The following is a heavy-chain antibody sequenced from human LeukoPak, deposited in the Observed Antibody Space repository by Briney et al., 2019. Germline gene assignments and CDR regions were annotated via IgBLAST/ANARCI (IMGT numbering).Heavy chain of an antibody. CDR2: IRYDGTSK. CDR1: GFTFSSYA. CDR3: AKGQQQLIDY. V-gene: IGHV3-30*02. D-gene: IGHD6-13*01. Sequence: GGSLRLSCAASGFTFSSYAMHWVRQDPGKGLEWVAFIRYDGTSKYYADSVRGRFTISRDNSKNTLYLQMNSLRAEDTAVYYCAKGQQQLIDYWGQGTLVTVSS. J-gene: IGHJ4*02.